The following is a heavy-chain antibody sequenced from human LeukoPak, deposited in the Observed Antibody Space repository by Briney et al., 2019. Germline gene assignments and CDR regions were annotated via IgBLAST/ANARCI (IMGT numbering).Heavy chain of an antibody. J-gene: IGHJ3*02. V-gene: IGHV3-21*01. CDR3: ARANGNLFGAFDI. CDR2: ISSSSSYI. Sequence: PGGSLRLSCAASGFTFSSYSMNWVRQAPGKGLEWVSSISSSSSYIYYADSVKGRFTISRDNAKNSLYLQMNSLRAEDTAVYYCARANGNLFGAFDIWGQGTMVTVSS. D-gene: IGHD2-8*01. CDR1: GFTFSSYS.